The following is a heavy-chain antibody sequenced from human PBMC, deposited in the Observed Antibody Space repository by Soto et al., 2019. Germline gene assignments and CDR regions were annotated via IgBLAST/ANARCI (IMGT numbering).Heavy chain of an antibody. J-gene: IGHJ4*02. CDR3: ARDNGYESDY. V-gene: IGHV1-18*01. Sequence: QVQPLQSGAEVKKHGASVKVSCKDSGYTFNSYGISWVRHAPGQGLEWMGWSSAYNGNTNYAEQLQGMVTMTTDTSKSTAYMELRTLRSDATAVSYCARDNGYESDYWGQGTLVTVSS. CDR2: SSAYNGNT. CDR1: GYTFNSYG. D-gene: IGHD5-12*01.